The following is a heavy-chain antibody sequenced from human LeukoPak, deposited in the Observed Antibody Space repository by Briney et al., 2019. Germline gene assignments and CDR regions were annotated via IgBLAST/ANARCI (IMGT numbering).Heavy chain of an antibody. CDR1: GFAFNTYT. Sequence: GGSLRLSCAASGFAFNTYTMNWVRQAPGKGLEWVSSISSTSTYIYYADSVKGRFIISRDNSNNTLYLQMNSLRAEDTAMYYCAKDREKAVGATIFDHWGQGTLVTVSS. CDR2: ISSTSTYI. CDR3: AKDREKAVGATIFDH. D-gene: IGHD1-26*01. V-gene: IGHV3-21*04. J-gene: IGHJ4*02.